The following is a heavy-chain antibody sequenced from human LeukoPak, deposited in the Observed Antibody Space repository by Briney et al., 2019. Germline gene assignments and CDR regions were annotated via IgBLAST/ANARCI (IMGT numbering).Heavy chain of an antibody. D-gene: IGHD1-26*01. CDR3: ARDKIVGPTTLDY. J-gene: IGHJ4*02. CDR2: ISSSSSYI. V-gene: IGHV3-21*01. Sequence: PGGSLRLSCAASGFTFSSYSMDWVRQAPGKGLEWVSSISSSSSYIYYADSVKGRFTISRDNAKNSLYLQMNSLRAEDTAVYYCARDKIVGPTTLDYWGRGTLVTVSS. CDR1: GFTFSSYS.